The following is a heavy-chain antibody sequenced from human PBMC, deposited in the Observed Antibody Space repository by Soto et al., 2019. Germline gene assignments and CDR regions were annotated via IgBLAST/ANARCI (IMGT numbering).Heavy chain of an antibody. CDR1: GDSVSSNSAA. D-gene: IGHD6-6*01. J-gene: IGHJ6*03. CDR3: ARGLIAARPDYYYYYYMDV. V-gene: IGHV6-1*01. CDR2: TYYRSKWYN. Sequence: SQTLSLTCAISGDSVSSNSAAWNWIRQSPSRGLEWLGRTYYRSKWYNDYAVSVKSRITINPDTSKNQFSLQLNSVTPEDTAVYYCARGLIAARPDYYYYYYMDVWGQGTTVTVSS.